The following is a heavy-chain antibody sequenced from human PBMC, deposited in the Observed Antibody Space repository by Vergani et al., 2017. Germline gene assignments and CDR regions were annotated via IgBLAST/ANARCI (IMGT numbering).Heavy chain of an antibody. CDR3: AGGLCRRIVVVPAAQPLGY. V-gene: IGHV1-69*01. D-gene: IGHD2-2*01. Sequence: QVQLVQSGAEVKKPGSSVKVSCKASGGTFSSYAISWVRQAPGQGREWMGGIIPLFGTANYAQKFQGRVTITADESTSTAYMGLSSLRSEDTAVYDCAGGLCRRIVVVPAAQPLGYWGQGTLVTVSS. CDR1: GGTFSSYA. J-gene: IGHJ4*02. CDR2: IIPLFGTA.